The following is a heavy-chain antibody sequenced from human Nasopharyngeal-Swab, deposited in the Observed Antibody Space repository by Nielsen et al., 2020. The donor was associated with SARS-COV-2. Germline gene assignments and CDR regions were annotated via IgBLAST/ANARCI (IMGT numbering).Heavy chain of an antibody. CDR3: AREAATRPTNWFDP. D-gene: IGHD2-15*01. J-gene: IGHJ5*02. CDR2: IKQDGSEK. Sequence: VRQAPGKELEWVANIKQDGSEKYYVDSVKGRFTISRDNAKNSLYLQMNSLRAEDTAVYYCAREAATRPTNWFDPWGQGTLVTVSS. V-gene: IGHV3-7*01.